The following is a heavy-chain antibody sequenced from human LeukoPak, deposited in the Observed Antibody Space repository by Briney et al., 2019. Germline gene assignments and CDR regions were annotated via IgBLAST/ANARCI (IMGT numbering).Heavy chain of an antibody. D-gene: IGHD3-22*01. J-gene: IGHJ4*02. CDR1: GFAVSGNY. CDR2: IYAGGDT. V-gene: IGHV3-66*01. Sequence: PGGSLRLSCAASGFAVSGNYMSWVRQAPGKGLEWVSVIYAGGDTYYADSVQGRFTISRDNSKNTLYLQMHSLRAEDTAVYYCARAPYYDSSGYYYFDYWGQGTLVTVSS. CDR3: ARAPYYDSSGYYYFDY.